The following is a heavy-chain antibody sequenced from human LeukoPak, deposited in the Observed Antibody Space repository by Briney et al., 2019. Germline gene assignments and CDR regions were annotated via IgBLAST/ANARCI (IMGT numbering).Heavy chain of an antibody. J-gene: IGHJ4*02. CDR1: GFTFSNNY. D-gene: IGHD5-12*01. CDR2: IYSSGNT. Sequence: GGSLRLSCAVSGFTFSNNYMSWVRQAPGKGLEWVSVIYSSGNTYYADSVRGRFTISRDNSKNTLYLQMNSLRVEDTAVYYCARDRAGGYDVFDYWGQGTLVTVSS. V-gene: IGHV3-53*01. CDR3: ARDRAGGYDVFDY.